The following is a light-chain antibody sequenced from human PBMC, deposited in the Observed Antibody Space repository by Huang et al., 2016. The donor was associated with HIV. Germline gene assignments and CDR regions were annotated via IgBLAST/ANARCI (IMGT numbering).Light chain of an antibody. CDR2: AAS. Sequence: EIVMTQSPATLSVSPGERATLSCRASQSVCSNVAWYQQRRGQTPRLLLYAASTRATGIPARFSGSGSGTEFTLTVSSLQSEDFAVYYCQQHNSWPRTFGQGTRV. V-gene: IGKV3-15*01. CDR1: QSVCSN. J-gene: IGKJ1*01. CDR3: QQHNSWPRT.